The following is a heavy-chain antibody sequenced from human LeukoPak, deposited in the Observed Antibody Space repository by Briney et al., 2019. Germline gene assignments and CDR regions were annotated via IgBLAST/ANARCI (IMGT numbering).Heavy chain of an antibody. V-gene: IGHV3-7*01. CDR3: AREGFMDYFDY. Sequence: GGSLRLSCVASGFTFSSYWMSWVRQAPGKGLEWVANIKQDGSEKYYVDSVKGRFTISRDNAKNSLYLQMNSLRAEDTAVYYCAREGFMDYFDYWGQGTLVTVSS. CDR2: IKQDGSEK. D-gene: IGHD3-10*01. CDR1: GFTFSSYW. J-gene: IGHJ4*02.